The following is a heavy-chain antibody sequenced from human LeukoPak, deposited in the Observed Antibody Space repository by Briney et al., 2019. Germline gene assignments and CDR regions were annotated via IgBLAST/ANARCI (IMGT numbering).Heavy chain of an antibody. J-gene: IGHJ4*02. CDR1: GFTFDDYA. CDR3: AKAPVPSSSSSWGVYYFDY. CDR2: ISWNSGSI. D-gene: IGHD6-6*01. V-gene: IGHV3-9*01. Sequence: PGRSLRLSCAASGFTFDDYAMHWVRQAPGKGLEWVSGISWNSGSIAYADSVKGRLTISRDNAKNSLYLQMNSLRAEDTALYYCAKAPVPSSSSSWGVYYFDYWGQGTLVTVSS.